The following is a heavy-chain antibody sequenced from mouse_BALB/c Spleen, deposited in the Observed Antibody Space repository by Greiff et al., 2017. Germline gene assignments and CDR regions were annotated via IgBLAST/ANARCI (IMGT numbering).Heavy chain of an antibody. J-gene: IGHJ2*01. V-gene: IGHV2-9*02. Sequence: QVQLKESGPGLVAPSQSLSITCTVSGFSLTSHGVHWVRQPPGKGLEWLGVIWAGGSTNYNSALMSRLSISKENSKSQVFLKMNSLQTDDTAMYYCARYDGYYGVYYFDYGGQGTTLTVSS. CDR2: IWAGGST. D-gene: IGHD2-3*01. CDR3: ARYDGYYGVYYFDY. CDR1: GFSLTSHG.